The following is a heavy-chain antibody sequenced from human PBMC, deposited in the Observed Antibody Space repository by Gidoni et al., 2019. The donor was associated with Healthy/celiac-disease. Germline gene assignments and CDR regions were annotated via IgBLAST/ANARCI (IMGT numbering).Heavy chain of an antibody. CDR2: IIPILGIA. CDR1: GGTFSSYT. CDR3: ARVANGGFGEYDDY. D-gene: IGHD3-10*01. Sequence: QVQLVQSGAEVKKPGSSVKVSCKASGGTFSSYTISWVRQAPGQGLGWMGRIIPILGIANYAKKFQGRVTITADNSMSTAYMELSSLRSEDTAVYYCARVANGGFGEYDDYWGQGTLVTVSS. V-gene: IGHV1-69*02. J-gene: IGHJ4*02.